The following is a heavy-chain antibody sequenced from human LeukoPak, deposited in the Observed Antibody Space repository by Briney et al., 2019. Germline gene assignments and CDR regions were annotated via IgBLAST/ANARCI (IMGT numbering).Heavy chain of an antibody. CDR1: GFTFSSYS. V-gene: IGHV3-21*01. D-gene: IGHD2-2*01. CDR2: ISSSSSYI. Sequence: PGGSLRLSCAASGFTFSSYSMNWVRQAPGKGLEWVSSISSSSSYIYYADSVKGRFTISRDNAKNSQYLQMNSLRAEDTAVYYCARDEEYCSSTSCYSPLGMDVWGQGTTVTVSS. CDR3: ARDEEYCSSTSCYSPLGMDV. J-gene: IGHJ6*02.